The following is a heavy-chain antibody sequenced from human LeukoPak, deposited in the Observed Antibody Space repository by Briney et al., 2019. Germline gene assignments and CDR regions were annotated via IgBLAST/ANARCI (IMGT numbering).Heavy chain of an antibody. J-gene: IGHJ5*02. Sequence: QTGGSLRLSCAPSGFTFTSYGMTWVRQAPGQGLGWLAFIGYDGSNKYYSDAVKGRFTISRDNSNNTLYLQMNSLRAEDTAVYYCAKDPSNIAAAGTNWFDPWGQGTRVTVSS. CDR2: IGYDGSNK. CDR1: GFTFTSYG. CDR3: AKDPSNIAAAGTNWFDP. D-gene: IGHD6-13*01. V-gene: IGHV3-30*02.